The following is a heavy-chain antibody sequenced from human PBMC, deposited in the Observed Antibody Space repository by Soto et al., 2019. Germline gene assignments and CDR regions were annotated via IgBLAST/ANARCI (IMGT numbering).Heavy chain of an antibody. CDR1: GFTFSSYA. D-gene: IGHD3-16*02. V-gene: IGHV3-23*01. J-gene: IGHJ1*01. Sequence: EVQLLESGGGLVQPGGSLRLSCAASGFTFSSYAMSWVRQAPGKGLEWVSAISGSGGSTYYADSVKGRFTISRDNSKNTLYLQMNSLRAEDTAVYYCAKDRRYDYIWGSYRHLLVGRAEYFQHWGQGTLVTVSS. CDR3: AKDRRYDYIWGSYRHLLVGRAEYFQH. CDR2: ISGSGGST.